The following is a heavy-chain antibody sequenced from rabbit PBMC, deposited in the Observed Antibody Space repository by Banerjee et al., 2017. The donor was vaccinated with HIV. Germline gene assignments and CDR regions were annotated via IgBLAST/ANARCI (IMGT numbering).Heavy chain of an antibody. V-gene: IGHV1S40*01. D-gene: IGHD8-1*01. CDR2: IYTGSGST. Sequence: QSLEASGGDLVNPGASLTLTCPASGFSFSSSYYMCWVRQAPGKGLEWIGCIYTGSGSTYYASWAKGRFTSSKPSTTVTLQMTSLTAADTATYCCARYPGTGYGNLWGQGNLVTVS. J-gene: IGHJ4*01. CDR3: ARYPGTGYGNL. CDR1: GFSFSSSYY.